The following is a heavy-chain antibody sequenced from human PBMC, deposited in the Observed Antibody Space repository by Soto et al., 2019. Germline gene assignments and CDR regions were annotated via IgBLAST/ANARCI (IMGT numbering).Heavy chain of an antibody. CDR2: IYYSGST. CDR1: GGSISSGGYY. V-gene: IGHV4-31*03. D-gene: IGHD1-1*01. CDR3: ARWPQLEPRFDY. Sequence: QVQLQESGPGLVKPSQTLSLTCTVSGGSISSGGYYWSWIRQHPGKGLEWIGYIYYSGSTYYNPSLNGRVTISVDTSKNQFALKLSSVTAADTAVYYCARWPQLEPRFDYWGQGTLVTVSS. J-gene: IGHJ4*02.